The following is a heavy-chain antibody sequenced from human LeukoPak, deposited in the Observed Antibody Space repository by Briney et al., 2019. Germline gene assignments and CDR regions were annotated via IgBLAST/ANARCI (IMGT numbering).Heavy chain of an antibody. V-gene: IGHV3-23*01. D-gene: IGHD5-18*01. J-gene: IGHJ4*02. CDR3: AQQASDRGLWSHYDFDY. Sequence: GGSLRLSCAASGFTFSSYAMSWVRQAPGKGLEWVSAISGSGGSIYYADSVKGRFTISRDNSKNTLYLQMNSLRAEDTAVYYCAQQASDRGLWSHYDFDYWGKGTLVTVSS. CDR1: GFTFSSYA. CDR2: ISGSGGSI.